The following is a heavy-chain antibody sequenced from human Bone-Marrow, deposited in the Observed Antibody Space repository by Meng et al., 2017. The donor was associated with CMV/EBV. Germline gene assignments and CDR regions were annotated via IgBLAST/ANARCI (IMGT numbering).Heavy chain of an antibody. D-gene: IGHD6-13*01. CDR2: ISYDGSNK. CDR1: GFTFSSYA. Sequence: GESLKISCAASGFTFSSYAMHWVRQAPGKGLEWVAVISYDGSNKYYADSVKGRFTISRDNSKYTLYLQMNSLRAEDTAVYYCARDSSSWSHFDYWGQGTLVTVSS. CDR3: ARDSSSWSHFDY. J-gene: IGHJ4*02. V-gene: IGHV3-30*04.